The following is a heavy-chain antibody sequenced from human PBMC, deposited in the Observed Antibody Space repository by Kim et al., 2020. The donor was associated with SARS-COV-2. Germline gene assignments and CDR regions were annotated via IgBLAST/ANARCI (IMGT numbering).Heavy chain of an antibody. Sequence: SETLSLTCTVSGGSISSYYWSWIRQPPGKGLEWIGYIYYSGSTNYNPSLKSRVTISVDTSKNQFSLKLSSVTAADTAVYYCARYGLAAAGEIDYWGQGTLVTVSS. V-gene: IGHV4-59*01. D-gene: IGHD6-13*01. CDR2: IYYSGST. J-gene: IGHJ4*02. CDR3: ARYGLAAAGEIDY. CDR1: GGSISSYY.